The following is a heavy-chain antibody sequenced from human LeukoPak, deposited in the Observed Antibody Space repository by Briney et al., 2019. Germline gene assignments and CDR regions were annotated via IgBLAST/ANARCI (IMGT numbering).Heavy chain of an antibody. D-gene: IGHD4-17*01. CDR2: IFPRDSHT. V-gene: IGHV5-51*01. Sequence: GESLKISCKASGYTFANFRIGWVRQMPGKGREWMGIIFPRDSHTRYSPSFQAQVSISADKSIDTAYLQWSSLKASDTAMYYCARHGPPTASLCSFDIWGQGTMITVFS. J-gene: IGHJ3*02. CDR1: GYTFANFR. CDR3: ARHGPPTASLCSFDI.